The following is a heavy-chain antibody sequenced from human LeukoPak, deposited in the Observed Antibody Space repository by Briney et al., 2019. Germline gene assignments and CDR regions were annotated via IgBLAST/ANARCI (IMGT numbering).Heavy chain of an antibody. Sequence: SETLSLTCTVPGGSISSYYWSWIRQPPGKGLEWIGYIYYSGSTNYNPSLKSRVTISVDTSKNQFSLKLSSVTAADTAVYYCARVWDSSGWKYYFDYWGQGTLVTVSS. J-gene: IGHJ4*02. V-gene: IGHV4-59*01. CDR1: GGSISSYY. CDR3: ARVWDSSGWKYYFDY. CDR2: IYYSGST. D-gene: IGHD3-22*01.